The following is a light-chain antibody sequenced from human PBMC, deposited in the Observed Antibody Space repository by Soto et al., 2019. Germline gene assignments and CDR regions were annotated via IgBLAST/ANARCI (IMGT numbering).Light chain of an antibody. V-gene: IGKV1-5*03. CDR1: QSIGSR. J-gene: IGKJ1*01. Sequence: DIQMTQSPSALSASVGDTVTLTCRASQSIGSRLAWYQQKPGRPPKLLIYRASSSQSGVPSRFSGSGSGTEFTLTIHSLQPDDLATYYCQQYNICGTFGQGIKVEIX. CDR2: RAS. CDR3: QQYNICGT.